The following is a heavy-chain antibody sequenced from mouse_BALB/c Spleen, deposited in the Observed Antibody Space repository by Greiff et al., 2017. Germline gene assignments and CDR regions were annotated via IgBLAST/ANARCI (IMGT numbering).Heavy chain of an antibody. Sequence: QVQLQQPGAELVRPGASVKLSCKASGYTFTSYWINWVKQRPGQGLEWIGNIYPSDSYTNYNQKFKDKATLTVDKSSSTAYMQLSSPTSEDSAVYYCTRYDTTVEYYAMDYWGQGTSVTVSS. CDR2: IYPSDSYT. J-gene: IGHJ4*01. V-gene: IGHV1-69*02. D-gene: IGHD1-1*01. CDR3: TRYDTTVEYYAMDY. CDR1: GYTFTSYW.